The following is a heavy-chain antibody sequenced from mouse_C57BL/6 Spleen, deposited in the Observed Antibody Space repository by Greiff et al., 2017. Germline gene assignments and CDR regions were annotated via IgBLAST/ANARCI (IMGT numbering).Heavy chain of an antibody. Sequence: EVKLVESGGGLVKPGGSLKLSCAASGFTFSDYGMHWVRQAPEKGLEWVAYISSGSSTIYYADTVKGRFTISRDNAKNTLFLRMTSLRSEDTAMYYCARGNYGSRHWYFDVWGTGTTVTVSS. CDR2: ISSGSSTI. D-gene: IGHD1-1*01. J-gene: IGHJ1*03. CDR1: GFTFSDYG. CDR3: ARGNYGSRHWYFDV. V-gene: IGHV5-17*01.